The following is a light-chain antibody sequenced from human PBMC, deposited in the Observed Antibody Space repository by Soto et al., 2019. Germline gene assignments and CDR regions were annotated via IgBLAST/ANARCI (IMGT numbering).Light chain of an antibody. J-gene: IGLJ2*01. CDR1: SSDVGGYNF. Sequence: QSALTQPASVSASPGQSITISCTGTSSDVGGYNFVSWYQQHPGKAPKLMIYEVNKRPSGVSNRFSGSKSGNTASLTISGLQAEDEGDFYCSSYTSTSTPVVFGGGTKLTVL. CDR2: EVN. V-gene: IGLV2-14*01. CDR3: SSYTSTSTPVV.